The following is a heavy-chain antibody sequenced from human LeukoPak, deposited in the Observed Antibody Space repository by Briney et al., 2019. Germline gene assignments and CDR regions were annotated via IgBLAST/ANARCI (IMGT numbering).Heavy chain of an antibody. CDR2: INEDGSQK. CDR3: ARLFGTVTTYDF. D-gene: IGHD3-16*01. J-gene: IGHJ4*02. V-gene: IGHV3-7*01. Sequence: GGSLRLSCEASGFTFSRNWMSWVRQAPGKGLDWVASINEDGSQKYYVDSVRGRFTITRDNTKNSLYLQMTSLGAEDTAVYYCARLFGTVTTYDFWGQGTLATVSS. CDR1: GFTFSRNW.